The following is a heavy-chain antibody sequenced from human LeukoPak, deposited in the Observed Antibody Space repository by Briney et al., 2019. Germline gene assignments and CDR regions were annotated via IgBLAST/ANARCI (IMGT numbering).Heavy chain of an antibody. J-gene: IGHJ5*02. CDR1: GFTFSSYW. V-gene: IGHV3-7*03. CDR2: IKQDGSEK. D-gene: IGHD2-2*02. Sequence: GGSLRLSCAASGFTFSSYWMSWVRQAPGKGLEWVANIKQDGSEKYYVDSVKGRFTISRDNSKNTLYLQMNSLRAEDTAVYYCAKGPYCSSTSCYTVGVFDPWGQGTLVTVSS. CDR3: AKGPYCSSTSCYTVGVFDP.